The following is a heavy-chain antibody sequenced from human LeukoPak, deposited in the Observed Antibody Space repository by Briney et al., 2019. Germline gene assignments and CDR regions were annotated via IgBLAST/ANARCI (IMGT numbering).Heavy chain of an antibody. CDR1: GGTFSSYA. Sequence: VASVKVSCKASGGTFSSYAMSWVRQAPGQGLEWMGVIIPIFGTANYAQKFQGRVTITTDESTSTAYMELSSLRSEDTAVYYCARPRGEIQLWRGVPYYYYYYYMDVWGKGTTVTVSS. CDR2: IIPIFGTA. D-gene: IGHD5-18*01. V-gene: IGHV1-69*05. CDR3: ARPRGEIQLWRGVPYYYYYYYMDV. J-gene: IGHJ6*03.